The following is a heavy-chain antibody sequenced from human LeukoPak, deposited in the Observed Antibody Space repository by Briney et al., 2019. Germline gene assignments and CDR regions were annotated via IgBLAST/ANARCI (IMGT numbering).Heavy chain of an antibody. J-gene: IGHJ3*02. CDR2: IYSSGST. CDR1: GGSISSYF. Sequence: SETLSLTCTVSGGSISSYFWNWIRQPAGKGLEWIGRIYSSGSTNYNPSLKSRVTISVDTSKNQFSLKLSSVTAADTAVYYCARVRIVATMYDAFDIWGPGTRVTVSS. V-gene: IGHV4-4*07. CDR3: ARVRIVATMYDAFDI. D-gene: IGHD5-12*01.